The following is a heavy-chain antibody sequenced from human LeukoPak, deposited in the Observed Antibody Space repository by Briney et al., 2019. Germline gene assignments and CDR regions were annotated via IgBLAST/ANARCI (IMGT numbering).Heavy chain of an antibody. V-gene: IGHV3-9*01. J-gene: IGHJ6*03. CDR1: GFTFDDYA. D-gene: IGHD4-23*01. CDR3: ARETVVTPYNYMDV. Sequence: PGGSLRLSCAASGFTFDDYAMHWVRQAPGKGLEWVSGISWNSGSIGYADSVKGRFTISRDNAKNSLYLQMNSLRAEDTAVYYCARETVVTPYNYMDVWGKGTTVTVSS. CDR2: ISWNSGSI.